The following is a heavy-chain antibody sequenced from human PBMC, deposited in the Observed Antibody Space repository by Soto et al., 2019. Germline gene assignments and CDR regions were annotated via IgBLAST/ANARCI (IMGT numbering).Heavy chain of an antibody. CDR1: GFPFDDYA. CDR2: VSWDGDIT. J-gene: IGHJ4*02. Sequence: GGSLRFSCAASGFPFDDYAMHWVRQAPGRGLEWVSFVSWDGDITYYADSVKGRFTISRDNSKNPLYLQMNSLRGEDTAFYYCAKGGGYTYGLFDYWGQGTRVTVSS. V-gene: IGHV3-43D*04. D-gene: IGHD5-18*01. CDR3: AKGGGYTYGLFDY.